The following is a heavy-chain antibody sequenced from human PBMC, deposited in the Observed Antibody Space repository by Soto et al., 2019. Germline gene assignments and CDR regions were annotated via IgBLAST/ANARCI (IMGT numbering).Heavy chain of an antibody. CDR1: GGSISSSSYY. V-gene: IGHV4-39*01. D-gene: IGHD6-19*01. Sequence: KPSETLSLTCTVSGGSISSSSYYWGWIRQPPGKGLEWIGSIYYSGSTYYNPSLKSRVTISVDTSKNQFSLKLSSVTAADTAVYYCARREIPSGWDGAFDIWGQGTMVTVSS. CDR3: ARREIPSGWDGAFDI. CDR2: IYYSGST. J-gene: IGHJ3*02.